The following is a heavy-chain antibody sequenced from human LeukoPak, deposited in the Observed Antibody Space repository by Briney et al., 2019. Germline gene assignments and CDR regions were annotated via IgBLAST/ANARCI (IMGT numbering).Heavy chain of an antibody. J-gene: IGHJ4*02. V-gene: IGHV4-34*01. CDR3: ARTTTVVTPWADNDH. CDR1: GGSFSGYY. D-gene: IGHD4-23*01. CDR2: INHSGST. Sequence: SETLSLTCAVYGGSFSGYYWSWIRQPPGKGLEWIGEINHSGSTNYNPSLKSRVTISVDTSKNQFSLKLSSVTAADTAVYYCARTTTVVTPWADNDHWGQGTLVTVSS.